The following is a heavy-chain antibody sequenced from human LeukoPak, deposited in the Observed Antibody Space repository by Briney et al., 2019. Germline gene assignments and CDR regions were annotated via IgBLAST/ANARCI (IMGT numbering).Heavy chain of an antibody. V-gene: IGHV3-74*01. CDR3: ARAVYYSNYLGY. CDR1: GFTFGSYW. Sequence: AGGSLRLSCAAYGFTFGSYWMHWVRQAPGKGLVWVSRINSDGSSTNYGDSVKGRFTISRDNAKNTLYLQMNSLRAEDTAMYYCARAVYYSNYLGYWGQGTLVTVSS. J-gene: IGHJ4*01. CDR2: INSDGSST. D-gene: IGHD3-10*01.